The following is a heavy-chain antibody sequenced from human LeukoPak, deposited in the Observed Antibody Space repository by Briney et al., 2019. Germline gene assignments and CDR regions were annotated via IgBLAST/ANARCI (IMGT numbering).Heavy chain of an antibody. Sequence: PGRSLRLSCAASGFTFDDYAMHWVRQAPGKGLEWVSGISWNSGSMGYADSVKGRFTISRDNAKNSLYLQMNSLRAEDTALYYCANGLSHSSPVVPAAIDYWGQGTLVTVSS. CDR3: ANGLSHSSPVVPAAIDY. V-gene: IGHV3-9*01. J-gene: IGHJ4*02. CDR1: GFTFDDYA. CDR2: ISWNSGSM. D-gene: IGHD2-2*01.